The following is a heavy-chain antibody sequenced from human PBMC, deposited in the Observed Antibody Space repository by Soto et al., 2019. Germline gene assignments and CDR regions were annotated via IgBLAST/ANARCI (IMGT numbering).Heavy chain of an antibody. D-gene: IGHD2-15*01. J-gene: IGHJ6*03. Sequence: QVQLVESGGGVVQPGRSLRLSCAASGFTFSSYGMHWVHQAPGKGLEWVAVIWYDGSNKYYADSVKGRFTISRDNSKNTLYLQMNSLRAEDTAVYYCARDTYCSGGSCYFYYYYYMDVWGKGTTVTVSS. V-gene: IGHV3-33*01. CDR1: GFTFSSYG. CDR3: ARDTYCSGGSCYFYYYYYMDV. CDR2: IWYDGSNK.